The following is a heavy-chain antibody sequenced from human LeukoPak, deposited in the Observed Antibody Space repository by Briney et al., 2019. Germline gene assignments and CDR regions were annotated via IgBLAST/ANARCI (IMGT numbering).Heavy chain of an antibody. Sequence: PSETLSLTCTISGGSISSYYWSWIRQPPGKGLEWIGYIYYSGSTNYNPSLKSRVTISVDTSKNQFSLKLSSVTAADTAVYYCARQDYDSSGYYSLNYFDYWGQGTLVTVSS. D-gene: IGHD3-22*01. CDR3: ARQDYDSSGYYSLNYFDY. CDR1: GGSISSYY. CDR2: IYYSGST. V-gene: IGHV4-59*08. J-gene: IGHJ4*02.